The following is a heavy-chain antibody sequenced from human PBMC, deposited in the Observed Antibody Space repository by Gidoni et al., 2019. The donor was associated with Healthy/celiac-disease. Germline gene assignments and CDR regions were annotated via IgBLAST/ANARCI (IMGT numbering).Heavy chain of an antibody. V-gene: IGHV4-34*01. Sequence: QVQLQQRGAGLLKPSETLSLTCAVDGGSFSGNYWSWICQLPGKGQEWIGELNDSGSTNYNPSRKSRVTISVDTSKNQFSLKLSSVTAADTSVYYCARQTRLSVAGKGTYYYYYYGMDVWGQGTTVTVSS. CDR3: ARQTRLSVAGKGTYYYYYYGMDV. J-gene: IGHJ6*02. CDR2: LNDSGST. CDR1: GGSFSGNY. D-gene: IGHD6-19*01.